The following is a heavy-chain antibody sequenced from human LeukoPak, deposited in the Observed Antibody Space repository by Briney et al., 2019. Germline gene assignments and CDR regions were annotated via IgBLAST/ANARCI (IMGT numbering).Heavy chain of an antibody. V-gene: IGHV3-30*01. D-gene: IGHD1-26*01. Sequence: PGGSLRLSCAASGFTFSSYALHWVRQAPGKGLEWVTVISYDGSNKYSAASVKGRFTISRDSSKNTLYLQMDSLRAEDTAVYYCAKGAGVELLIELDSWGQGTLVTVSS. CDR2: ISYDGSNK. CDR1: GFTFSSYA. CDR3: AKGAGVELLIELDS. J-gene: IGHJ4*02.